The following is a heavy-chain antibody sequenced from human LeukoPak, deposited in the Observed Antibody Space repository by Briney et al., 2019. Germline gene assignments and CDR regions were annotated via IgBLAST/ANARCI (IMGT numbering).Heavy chain of an antibody. D-gene: IGHD3-22*01. CDR2: INPNSGGT. CDR1: GYTFTGYY. J-gene: IGHJ4*02. V-gene: IGHV1-2*02. Sequence: ASVKVSCKASGYTFTGYYMHWVRQAPGQGLEWMGWINPNSGGTNYAQKFQGRVTMTRDTSISTAYTELSRLRSDDTAVYYCAREKEVTMIVGGLDWGQGTLVTVSS. CDR3: AREKEVTMIVGGLD.